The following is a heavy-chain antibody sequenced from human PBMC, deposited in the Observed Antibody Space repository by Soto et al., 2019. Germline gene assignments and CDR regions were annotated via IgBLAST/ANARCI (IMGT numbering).Heavy chain of an antibody. D-gene: IGHD3-3*01. CDR1: GFSFRNYG. J-gene: IGHJ6*02. CDR3: PKLKGGLGRFYGMDA. Sequence: DEQLVESGGGSLQPGGSLRLSCAASGFSFRNYGMTWVRQSPGKGLEWVSLISSGGGSTDYADSVKGRFTISRDNSQNMLFLQMTGLRGDDTALYYCPKLKGGLGRFYGMDAWGQGTMVIVSS. CDR2: ISSGGGST. V-gene: IGHV3-23*04.